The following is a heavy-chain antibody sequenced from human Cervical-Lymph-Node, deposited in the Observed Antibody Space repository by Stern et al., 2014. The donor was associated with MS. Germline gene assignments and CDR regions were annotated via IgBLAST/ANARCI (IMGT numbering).Heavy chain of an antibody. CDR1: GGSISSSGYY. D-gene: IGHD1-26*01. CDR3: ATTRWDLFTWNWFDP. V-gene: IGHV4-61*02. Sequence: VQLVESGPGLVKPSQTLSLTCTVSGGSISSSGYYWSWIRQPADKGLEWIGRIHDSGSTYYKPSLKSRVTIPMDTAKNQFSLKLPSVTAADTAVYYCATTRWDLFTWNWFDPWGQGTLVTVSS. J-gene: IGHJ5*02. CDR2: IHDSGST.